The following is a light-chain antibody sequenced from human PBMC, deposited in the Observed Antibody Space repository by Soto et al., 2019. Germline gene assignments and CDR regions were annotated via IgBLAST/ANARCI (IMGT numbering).Light chain of an antibody. Sequence: QSALTQPASVSGSPGQSITISCTGTSRDVGCYNYVSWYQQHPGKAPKLMIYDVSNRPSGVSNRFSGSKSGNTASLTISGLQAEDEADYYCSSYTSSSIVVFGGGTNLTVL. J-gene: IGLJ2*01. V-gene: IGLV2-14*01. CDR3: SSYTSSSIVV. CDR1: SRDVGCYNY. CDR2: DVS.